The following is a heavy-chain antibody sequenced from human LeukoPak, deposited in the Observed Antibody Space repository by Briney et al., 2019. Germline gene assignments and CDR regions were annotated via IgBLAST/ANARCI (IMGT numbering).Heavy chain of an antibody. CDR2: FYASGST. CDR1: GGSISSGSYY. D-gene: IGHD6-6*01. Sequence: SQTLSLTCTVSGGSISSGSYYWSWIRQPAGKGLEWIGRFYASGSTNYNPSLKSRVTISVDTSKNQFSLNLSSVTAADTAVYYRARDDDEYGSSRSAFDIWGQGTMVTVSS. J-gene: IGHJ3*02. CDR3: ARDDDEYGSSRSAFDI. V-gene: IGHV4-61*02.